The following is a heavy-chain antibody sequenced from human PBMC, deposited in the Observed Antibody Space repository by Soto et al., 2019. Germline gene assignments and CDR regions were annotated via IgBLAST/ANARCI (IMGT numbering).Heavy chain of an antibody. CDR3: ERGGYGSVPFDY. V-gene: IGHV4-38-2*01. CDR1: GYSISSGYY. J-gene: IGHJ4*02. Sequence: SETLSLTCAVSGYSISSGYYWGWIRQPPGKGLEWIGSIYHSGSTYYNPSLKSRVTISVDTSKNQFSLKLSSVTAADTAVYYCERGGYGSVPFDYWGQGTLVTVSS. CDR2: IYHSGST. D-gene: IGHD3-10*01.